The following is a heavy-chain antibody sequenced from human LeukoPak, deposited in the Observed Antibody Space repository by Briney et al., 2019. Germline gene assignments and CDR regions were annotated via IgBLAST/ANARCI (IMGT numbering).Heavy chain of an antibody. CDR2: IYYSGST. CDR3: AREWELLGEFDY. CDR1: GGSISSYY. Sequence: SETLSLTCTVSGGSISSYYWSWNRQPPGKGLEWIGYIYYSGSTNYNPSLKSRGTISVDTSKDQFSLKLGSVTAADTAVYYCAREWELLGEFDYWGQGTLVTVSS. J-gene: IGHJ4*02. V-gene: IGHV4-59*01. D-gene: IGHD1-26*01.